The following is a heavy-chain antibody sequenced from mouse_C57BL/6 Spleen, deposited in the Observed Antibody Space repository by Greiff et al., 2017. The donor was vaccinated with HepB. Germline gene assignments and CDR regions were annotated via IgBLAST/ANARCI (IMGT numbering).Heavy chain of an antibody. J-gene: IGHJ2*01. CDR2: IYPRSGNT. CDR1: GYTFTSYG. V-gene: IGHV1-81*01. Sequence: QVHVKQSGAELARPGASVKLSCKASGYTFTSYGISWVKQRTGQGLEWIGEIYPRSGNTYYNEKFKGKATLTADKSSSTAYMELRSLTSEDSAVYFCASDLGSSSYWGQGTTLTVSS. CDR3: ASDLGSSSY. D-gene: IGHD1-1*01.